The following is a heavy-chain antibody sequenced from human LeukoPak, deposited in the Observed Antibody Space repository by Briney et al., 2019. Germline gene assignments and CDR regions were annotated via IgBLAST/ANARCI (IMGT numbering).Heavy chain of an antibody. CDR1: GGSISSYY. D-gene: IGHD3-22*01. Sequence: SETLSLTCTVSGGSISSYYWSWIRQPPGKGLEWIGYIYYSGSTNYNPSLKSRVTISVDTSKNQFSLKLSSVTAADTAVYYCARISASYYDSSGYPEGWFDPWGQGTLVTVSS. V-gene: IGHV4-59*01. CDR3: ARISASYYDSSGYPEGWFDP. CDR2: IYYSGST. J-gene: IGHJ5*02.